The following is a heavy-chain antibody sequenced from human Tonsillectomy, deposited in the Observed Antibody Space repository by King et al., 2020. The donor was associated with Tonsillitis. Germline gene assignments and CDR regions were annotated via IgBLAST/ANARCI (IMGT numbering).Heavy chain of an antibody. CDR3: ARRQFCSSPNCPYFDY. J-gene: IGHJ4*02. CDR2: VNHSGST. V-gene: IGHV4-34*01. D-gene: IGHD2-2*01. Sequence: VQLQQWGAGLLKPSETLSLTCAVYGGSFSDYYWSWIRQPPGKGLEWIGEVNHSGSTKYNPSLKSRLTLSVDTSMNQFSLKLTSVTAADTALYYCARRQFCSSPNCPYFDYWGQGNLVTVSS. CDR1: GGSFSDYY.